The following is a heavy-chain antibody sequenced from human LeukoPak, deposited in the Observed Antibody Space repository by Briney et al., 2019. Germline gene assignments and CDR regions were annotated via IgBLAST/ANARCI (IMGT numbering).Heavy chain of an antibody. D-gene: IGHD4-17*01. V-gene: IGHV3-48*03. CDR1: GFTFSSYE. Sequence: PGGSLRLSCAASGFTFSSYEMNWVRQAPGKGLEWVSYISSSGSTIYYADSVKGRFTISRDNSKNTLYLQMNSLRAEDTAVYYCAKVTSYGDYSYYFDYWGQGTLVTVSS. J-gene: IGHJ4*02. CDR3: AKVTSYGDYSYYFDY. CDR2: ISSSGSTI.